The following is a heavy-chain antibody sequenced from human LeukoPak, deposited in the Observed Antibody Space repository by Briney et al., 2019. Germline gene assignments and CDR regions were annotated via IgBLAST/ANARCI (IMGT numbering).Heavy chain of an antibody. CDR2: INTDGSST. J-gene: IGHJ4*02. V-gene: IGHV3-74*01. Sequence: GGSLRLSCVASGFSISGFWMHWVRQVPGESLVWVSRINTDGSSTTYADSVKGRFTISRDNAKSTLYLQMNSLGAEDTAVYYCARGRFGDYSWGQGTLVTVSS. CDR1: GFSISGFW. CDR3: ARGRFGDYS. D-gene: IGHD4-17*01.